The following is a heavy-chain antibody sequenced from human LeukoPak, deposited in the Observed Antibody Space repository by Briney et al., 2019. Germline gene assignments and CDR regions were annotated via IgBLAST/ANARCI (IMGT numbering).Heavy chain of an antibody. CDR2: ISDSGGST. J-gene: IGHJ5*02. D-gene: IGHD3-22*01. CDR3: AKVDYYDSSGNYPNWFDP. CDR1: GFTFSSYA. Sequence: PGGSLRLSCAASGFTFSSYAMSWVRQAPGKGLEWVSTISDSGGSTYYADSPKGRFTISRDNYKNTLYLQMNSLRAEDTAVYYCAKVDYYDSSGNYPNWFDPWGQGTLVTVSS. V-gene: IGHV3-23*01.